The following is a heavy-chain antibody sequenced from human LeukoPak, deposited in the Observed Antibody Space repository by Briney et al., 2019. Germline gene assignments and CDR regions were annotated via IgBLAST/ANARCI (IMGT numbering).Heavy chain of an antibody. D-gene: IGHD1-1*01. J-gene: IGHJ3*02. CDR3: AAWNDVSADAFDI. CDR2: INPNSGGT. CDR1: GYTFTGYY. V-gene: IGHV1-2*02. Sequence: ASVKVSCKASGYTFTGYYMHWVRQAPGQGLEWMGWINPNSGGTNYAQKFQGRVTMTRDTSISTAYMELSRLRSDDTAVYYCAAWNDVSADAFDIWGQGTMVTVSS.